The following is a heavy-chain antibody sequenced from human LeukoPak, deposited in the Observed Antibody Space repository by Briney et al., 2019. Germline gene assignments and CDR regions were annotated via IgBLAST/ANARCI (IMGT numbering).Heavy chain of an antibody. Sequence: PSQTLSLTCTVSGGSVSSSTYYCGWIRQPPGKGLEWIGNIYYSGSTYYNPSLTSRVTMSVDTSNNQFSLKMHSVTAADTAVYYCARLSKGRFFDYIFDYWGQGTLVTVSS. D-gene: IGHD3-9*01. V-gene: IGHV4-39*01. CDR3: ARLSKGRFFDYIFDY. CDR1: GGSVSSSTYY. CDR2: IYYSGST. J-gene: IGHJ4*02.